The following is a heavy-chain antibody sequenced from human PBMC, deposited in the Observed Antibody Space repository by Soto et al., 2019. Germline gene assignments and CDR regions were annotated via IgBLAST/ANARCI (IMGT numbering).Heavy chain of an antibody. J-gene: IGHJ4*02. CDR3: ARESQGRELRTRSFDY. CDR1: GYTFTGYY. CDR2: INPNSGGT. D-gene: IGHD1-7*01. V-gene: IGHV1-2*04. Sequence: QVQLVQSGAEVKKPGASVKVSCKASGYTFTGYYMHWVRQAPGQGLEWMGWINPNSGGTNYAQKFQGWVTMTRDTSISTAYMELSRLRSDDTAVYYCARESQGRELRTRSFDYWGQGTLVTVSS.